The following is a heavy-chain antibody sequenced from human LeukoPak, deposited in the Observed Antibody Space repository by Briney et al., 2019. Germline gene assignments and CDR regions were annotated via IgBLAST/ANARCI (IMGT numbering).Heavy chain of an antibody. Sequence: ASVKVSCKASGYTFTRYGINWVRQAPGQGLEWMGWISAYRGDTNYAQKVQGRVTVTTDTSTSTAYMELRSLRSDDTAVYYCARDEALSPSSPNWFDPWGQGTLVTVSS. CDR3: ARDEALSPSSPNWFDP. J-gene: IGHJ5*02. CDR1: GYTFTRYG. D-gene: IGHD2-2*01. V-gene: IGHV1-18*01. CDR2: ISAYRGDT.